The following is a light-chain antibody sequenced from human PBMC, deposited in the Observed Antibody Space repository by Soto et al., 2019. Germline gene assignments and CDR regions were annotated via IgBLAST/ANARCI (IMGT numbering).Light chain of an antibody. J-gene: IGLJ1*01. CDR2: EVS. V-gene: IGLV2-14*01. Sequence: QSALTQPASVSGSPGQSITISCTGTSSDVGGYEYVSWYQQHPGKAPKLMIYEVSNRPSGVSNRFSGSKSGNTASLTISGLQAEDEADYYCSSYTSSSTQVFGTGTKVTVL. CDR1: SSDVGGYEY. CDR3: SSYTSSSTQV.